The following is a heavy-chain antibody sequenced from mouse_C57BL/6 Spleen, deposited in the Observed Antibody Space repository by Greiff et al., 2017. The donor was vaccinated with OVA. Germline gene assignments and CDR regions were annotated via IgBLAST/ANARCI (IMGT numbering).Heavy chain of an antibody. Sequence: EVQLQQSGAELVRPGASLKFSCTASGYNIKDDYMHWVKQRPEQGLEWIGWIDPENGNTEYASKFQGKATITEDTSSNTAYLQLSSLTSEDTAFYYCTTDDGAAWFAYWGQGTLVTVSA. D-gene: IGHD1-2*01. V-gene: IGHV14-4*01. CDR3: TTDDGAAWFAY. CDR2: IDPENGNT. CDR1: GYNIKDDY. J-gene: IGHJ3*01.